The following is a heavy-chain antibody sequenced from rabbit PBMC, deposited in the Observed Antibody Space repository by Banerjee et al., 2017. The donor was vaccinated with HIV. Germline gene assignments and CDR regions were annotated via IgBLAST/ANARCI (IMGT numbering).Heavy chain of an antibody. CDR3: ARGGSYSHL. D-gene: IGHD3-1*01. Sequence: QSLEESGGDLVKPGASLTLTCTASGFSFSSSYYMCWVRQAPGKGLEWIACIYAGSSGSTYYASWAKGRFTISKTSSTTVTLQMTSLTAADTATYFCARGGSYSHLWGPGTLVTVS. J-gene: IGHJ4*01. CDR2: IYAGSSGST. CDR1: GFSFSSSYY. V-gene: IGHV1S40*01.